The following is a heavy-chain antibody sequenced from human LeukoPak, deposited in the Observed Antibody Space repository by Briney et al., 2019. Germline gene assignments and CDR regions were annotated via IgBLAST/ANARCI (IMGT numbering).Heavy chain of an antibody. J-gene: IGHJ6*04. CDR3: ARGPDITIFGVVILDV. D-gene: IGHD3-3*01. Sequence: GGSLRLSCTASGFSFNTFGMYWMRQTPGKGLDWVGFIRNDGTHEKDGDSEKGRFTISRDNAKNSLYLQMNSLRAEDTAVYYCARGPDITIFGVVILDVWGKGTTVTVSS. V-gene: IGHV3-30*02. CDR2: IRNDGTHE. CDR1: GFSFNTFG.